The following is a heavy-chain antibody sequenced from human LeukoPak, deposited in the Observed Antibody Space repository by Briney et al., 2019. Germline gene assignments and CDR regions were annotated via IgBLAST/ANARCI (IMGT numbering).Heavy chain of an antibody. D-gene: IGHD3-22*01. J-gene: IGHJ4*02. CDR3: AKDRGEGTMIVVVLDY. Sequence: GGSLRLSCAASRFSFSSYAMSWVRQAPGKGLGWVSAISDSGGRTYYADSVKGRFTISRDNSKNTLYLQMNSLRAEDTAVYYCAKDRGEGTMIVVVLDYWGQGTLVTVSS. CDR2: ISDSGGRT. CDR1: RFSFSSYA. V-gene: IGHV3-23*01.